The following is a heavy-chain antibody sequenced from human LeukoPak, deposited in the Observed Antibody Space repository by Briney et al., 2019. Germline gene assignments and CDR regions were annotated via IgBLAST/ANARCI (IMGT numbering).Heavy chain of an antibody. J-gene: IGHJ4*02. CDR1: GGTFSSYA. Sequence: SVKVSCKASGGTFSSYAISWVRQAPGQGLEWMGGIIPIFGTANYAQKFQGRVTITADESTSTAYMELSSLRSEDTAVYYCARMSRDGYNSPDYWGQGTLVTVSS. V-gene: IGHV1-69*01. CDR3: ARMSRDGYNSPDY. D-gene: IGHD5-24*01. CDR2: IIPIFGTA.